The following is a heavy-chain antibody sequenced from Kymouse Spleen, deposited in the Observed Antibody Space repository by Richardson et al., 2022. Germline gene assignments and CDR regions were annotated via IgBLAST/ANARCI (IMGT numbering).Heavy chain of an antibody. J-gene: IGHJ6*02. CDR2: INHSGST. Sequence: QVQLQQWGAGLLKPSETLSLTCAVYGGSFSGYYWSWIRQPPGKGLEWIGEINHSGSTNYNPSLKSRVTISVDTSKNQFSLKLSSVTAADTAVYYCARRGEYSYGCMDVWGQGTTVTVSS. CDR1: GGSFSGYY. D-gene: IGHD5-18,IGHD5-18*01. V-gene: IGHV4-34*01. CDR3: ARRGEYSYGCMDV.